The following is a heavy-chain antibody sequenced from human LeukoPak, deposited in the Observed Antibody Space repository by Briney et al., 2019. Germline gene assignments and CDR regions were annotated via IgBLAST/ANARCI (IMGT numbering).Heavy chain of an antibody. J-gene: IGHJ4*02. V-gene: IGHV3-21*01. CDR1: GFTFSSYS. CDR3: ARGGGGTYYHLLDY. Sequence: GGSLRLSCAPSGFTFSSYSMNWVRQAPGKGLEWVSSISVSSSYIYYADPLKGRFTISRDNAKNSLYLQMDSLRGEGTAVYYCARGGGGTYYHLLDYWGQGSLVTVCS. CDR2: ISVSSSYI. D-gene: IGHD1-26*01.